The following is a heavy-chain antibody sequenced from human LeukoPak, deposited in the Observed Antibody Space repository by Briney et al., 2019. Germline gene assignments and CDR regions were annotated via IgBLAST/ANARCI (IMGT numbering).Heavy chain of an antibody. CDR1: GFTFSGSA. CDR3: TRHQEYYDFWSGYPFQH. CDR2: IRSKANSYAT. J-gene: IGHJ1*01. Sequence: GGSLRLSCAASGFTFSGSAMHWVRQASGKGLEWVGRIRSKANSYATAYAASVKGRFTISRDDSKNTAYPQMNSLKTEDTAVYYCTRHQEYYDFWSGYPFQHWGQGTLVTVSS. V-gene: IGHV3-73*01. D-gene: IGHD3-3*01.